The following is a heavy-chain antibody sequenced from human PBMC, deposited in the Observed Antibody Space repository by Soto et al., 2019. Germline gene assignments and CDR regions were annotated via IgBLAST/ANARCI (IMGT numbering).Heavy chain of an antibody. CDR1: GFTFTSSA. CDR2: IVVGSGNT. J-gene: IGHJ6*03. CDR3: AAALPIRSSSLIYYYYMDV. Sequence: SVKVSCKASGFTFTSSAMQWVRQARGQRLEWIGWIVVGSGNTNYAQKFQERVTITRDMSTSTAYMELSSLRSEDTAVYYCAAALPIRSSSLIYYYYMDVWGKGTTVTVSS. V-gene: IGHV1-58*02. D-gene: IGHD6-6*01.